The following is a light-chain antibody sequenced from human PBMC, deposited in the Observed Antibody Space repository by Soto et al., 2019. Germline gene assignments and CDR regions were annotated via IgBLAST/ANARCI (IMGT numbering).Light chain of an antibody. CDR3: QQYNSYSRT. V-gene: IGKV1-5*01. CDR1: QSISSW. CDR2: DAS. Sequence: GDRVTITCRASQSISSWLAWYQQKPGKAPKLLIYDASSLESGVPSRFSGSGSGTEFTLTISSLQPDDFATYYCQQYNSYSRTFSQGTKVDIK. J-gene: IGKJ1*01.